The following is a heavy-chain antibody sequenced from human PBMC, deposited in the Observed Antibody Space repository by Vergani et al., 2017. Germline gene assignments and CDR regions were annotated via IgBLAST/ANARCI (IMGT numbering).Heavy chain of an antibody. Sequence: EVDLVESGGGLAQPGGSLRLSCAASGFTFGDYGMHWVRQAPGKGLEWVSGIHWSSDTKGYAGSVKGRFTVSRDNAKNSLYLQMTSLRVEDTAVYYCGKSIGGYFSMDGVDVWGQGTTVTVSS. CDR2: IHWSSDTK. CDR1: GFTFGDYG. V-gene: IGHV3-9*01. J-gene: IGHJ6*02. CDR3: GKSIGGYFSMDGVDV. D-gene: IGHD3-22*01.